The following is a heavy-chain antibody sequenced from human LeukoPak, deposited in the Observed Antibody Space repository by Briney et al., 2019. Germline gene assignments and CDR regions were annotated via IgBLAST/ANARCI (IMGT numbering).Heavy chain of an antibody. CDR3: AKGLVVIGDYFDY. D-gene: IGHD3-22*01. V-gene: IGHV3-23*01. CDR1: GFTVRSNY. CDR2: ISGSGGVT. Sequence: TGGSLRLSCAASGFTVRSNYMSWVRQAPGKGLEWVSGISGSGGVTYYADSVKGRFTISRDNSKNTLDLQMNSLRAEDTAVYYCAKGLVVIGDYFDYWGQGTLVTVSS. J-gene: IGHJ4*02.